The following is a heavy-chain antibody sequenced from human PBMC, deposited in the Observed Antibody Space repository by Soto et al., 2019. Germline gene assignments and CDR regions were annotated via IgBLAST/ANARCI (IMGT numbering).Heavy chain of an antibody. D-gene: IGHD2-2*01. CDR3: AAGALVPAAIKEAGGYYYYGMDV. V-gene: IGHV4-59*01. J-gene: IGHJ6*02. CDR1: GGSISSYY. Sequence: QVQLQESGPGLVKPSETLSLTCTVSGGSISSYYWSWIRQPPGKGLEWIGYIYYSGSTNYNPSLKSRVTISVDTSNTQFSLKLSSVTAADTAVYYCAAGALVPAAIKEAGGYYYYGMDVWGQGTTVTVSS. CDR2: IYYSGST.